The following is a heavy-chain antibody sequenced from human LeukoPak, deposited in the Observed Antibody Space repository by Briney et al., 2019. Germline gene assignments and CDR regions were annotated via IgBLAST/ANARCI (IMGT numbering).Heavy chain of an antibody. CDR2: IYYSGST. J-gene: IGHJ4*02. D-gene: IGHD6-19*01. V-gene: IGHV4-59*08. CDR1: GGSISSYY. Sequence: SETLSLTCTVSGGSISSYYWSWIRQPPGKGLEWIGYIYYSGSTNYNPSLKSRVTISVDTSKNQFSLKLSSVTAADTAVYYCCGAVAGSYFDYWGQGTLVTVSS. CDR3: CGAVAGSYFDY.